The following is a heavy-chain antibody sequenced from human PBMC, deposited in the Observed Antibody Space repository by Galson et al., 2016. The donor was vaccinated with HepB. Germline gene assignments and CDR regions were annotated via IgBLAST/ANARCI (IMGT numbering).Heavy chain of an antibody. CDR1: EFSLSTSGMR. J-gene: IGHJ4*02. Sequence: PALVKPTQTLTLTCTLSEFSLSTSGMRVSWIRQPPGKALEWLARIHWDDDKFYSTSLKTRLTISKDTSKNQVVLTMTNMDPVDTATYYCARHRFYSYGLYEWGQGTLVTVSS. CDR2: IHWDDDK. D-gene: IGHD5-18*01. V-gene: IGHV2-70*04. CDR3: ARHRFYSYGLYE.